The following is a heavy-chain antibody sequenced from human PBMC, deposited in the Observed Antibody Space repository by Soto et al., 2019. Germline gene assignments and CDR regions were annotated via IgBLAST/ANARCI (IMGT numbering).Heavy chain of an antibody. CDR2: ISGSGGST. Sequence: LRLSCAASGFTFSSYAMSWVRQAPGKGLEWVSAISGSGGSTYYADSVKGRFTISRDNSKNTLYLQMNSLRAEDTAVYYCAKLSRNYGSGSGYYWGQGTLVTVAS. J-gene: IGHJ4*02. CDR1: GFTFSSYA. V-gene: IGHV3-23*01. D-gene: IGHD3-10*01. CDR3: AKLSRNYGSGSGYY.